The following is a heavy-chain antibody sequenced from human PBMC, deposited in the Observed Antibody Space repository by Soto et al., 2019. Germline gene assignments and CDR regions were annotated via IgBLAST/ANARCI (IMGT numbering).Heavy chain of an antibody. J-gene: IGHJ4*02. CDR1: GFTFHAYA. Sequence: GGSLRLSCAASGFTFHAYAMHWVRQAPGKGLEWVSGISSNSAIIYYADSVKGRFTVSRDNAKNSLYLQINSLRPEDTAFYYCAADRGGANWYFFDYWGQGTLVTVSS. D-gene: IGHD6-13*01. CDR2: ISSNSAII. V-gene: IGHV3-9*01. CDR3: AADRGGANWYFFDY.